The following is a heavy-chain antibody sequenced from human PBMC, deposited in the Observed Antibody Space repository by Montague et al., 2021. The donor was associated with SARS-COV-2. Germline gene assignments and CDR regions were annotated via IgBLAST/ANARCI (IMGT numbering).Heavy chain of an antibody. CDR2: IYYTGDT. D-gene: IGHD2-15*01. V-gene: IGHV4-59*12. CDR1: GGSIRSYY. CDR3: ARLWGGGIDK. Sequence: SETLSLTCSVSGGSIRSYYWSWIRLPPGKALEWLGYIYYTGDTNHNPSLKSRVTISVDTSSNQFSLRLTSVTAADTAVYYCARLWGGGIDKWGQGTLVTVSS. J-gene: IGHJ4*02.